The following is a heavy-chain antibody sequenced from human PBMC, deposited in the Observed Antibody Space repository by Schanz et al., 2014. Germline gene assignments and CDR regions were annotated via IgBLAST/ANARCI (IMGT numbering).Heavy chain of an antibody. J-gene: IGHJ4*02. Sequence: QVHLVQSGAEVKKPGSSVKVSCKASGGTFSSDTFSWVRQAPGQGLEWMGRIIPILGIANYAQNFQGRVTITRDTSATTAYMELSSLRSEDTAFYYCARGNRLQYYDDIWGSYRDPSELDYWGQGTLVTVSS. D-gene: IGHD3-16*02. V-gene: IGHV1-69*02. CDR3: ARGNRLQYYDDIWGSYRDPSELDY. CDR2: IIPILGIA. CDR1: GGTFSSDT.